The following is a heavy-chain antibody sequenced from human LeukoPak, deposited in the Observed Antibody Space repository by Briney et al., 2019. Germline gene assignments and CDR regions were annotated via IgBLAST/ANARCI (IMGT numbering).Heavy chain of an antibody. Sequence: SETLSLTCTVSGYSISNGYYWGWIRQPPGKGLEWIGYIYYSGSTNYNPSLKSRVTISVDTSKNQFSLKLSSVTAADTAVYYCARVQSYLAAALDYWGQGTLVTVSS. CDR2: IYYSGST. D-gene: IGHD6-13*01. CDR3: ARVQSYLAAALDY. J-gene: IGHJ4*02. CDR1: GYSISNGYY. V-gene: IGHV4-61*01.